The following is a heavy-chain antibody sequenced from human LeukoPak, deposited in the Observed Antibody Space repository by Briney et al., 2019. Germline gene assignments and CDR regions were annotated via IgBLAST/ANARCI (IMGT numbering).Heavy chain of an antibody. J-gene: IGHJ4*02. Sequence: GSVKVSCKVSGYTLTELSVHWVRQAPGKGLEWMGGFDPEEGETIYAQKFQGRVTMTEDTSTDTAYMELSSLRSEDTAVYYCATDRAWGSNFDYWGQGTLVTVSS. CDR1: GYTLTELS. CDR2: FDPEEGET. V-gene: IGHV1-24*01. D-gene: IGHD1-26*01. CDR3: ATDRAWGSNFDY.